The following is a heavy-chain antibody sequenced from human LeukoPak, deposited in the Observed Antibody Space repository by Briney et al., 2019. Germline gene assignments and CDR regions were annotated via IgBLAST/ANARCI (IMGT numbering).Heavy chain of an antibody. D-gene: IGHD2-15*01. J-gene: IGHJ3*02. V-gene: IGHV3-66*01. CDR3: AREGHSSGRCGNFDI. Sequence: GGSLRLSCAASEFSVGSNYMTWVRQAPGKGLEWVSLIYSGGSTYYADSVKGRFTISRDNSKNTLYLQMGSLRVEDMAVYYCAREGHSSGRCGNFDIWGQGTMVTVSP. CDR1: EFSVGSNY. CDR2: IYSGGST.